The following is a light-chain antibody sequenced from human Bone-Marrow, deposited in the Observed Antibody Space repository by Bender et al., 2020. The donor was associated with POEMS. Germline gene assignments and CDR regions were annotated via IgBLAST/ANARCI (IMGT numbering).Light chain of an antibody. CDR2: EGT. J-gene: IGLJ3*02. CDR3: CSYTTSSTWV. CDR1: SNDVGSYTL. V-gene: IGLV2-14*02. Sequence: QSALTQPASVSGSPGQSIAISCTGTSNDVGSYTLVSWYQHHPGKAPKVMIYEGTKRPSGVPDRFSASKSGNTASLTISGLQAADEADYYCCSYTTSSTWVFGGGTKLTVL.